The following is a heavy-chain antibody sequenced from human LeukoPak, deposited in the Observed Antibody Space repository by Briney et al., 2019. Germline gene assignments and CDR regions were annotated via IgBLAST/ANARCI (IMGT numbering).Heavy chain of an antibody. CDR1: GYSISSGYY. J-gene: IGHJ4*02. Sequence: SETLSLTCTVSGYSISSGYYWGWIRQPPGKGLEWIGSIYHSGSTYYNPSLKSRVTISVDTSKNQFSLKLSSVTAADTAVYYCAREPASDYWGQGTLVTVSS. V-gene: IGHV4-38-2*02. CDR2: IYHSGST. CDR3: AREPASDY.